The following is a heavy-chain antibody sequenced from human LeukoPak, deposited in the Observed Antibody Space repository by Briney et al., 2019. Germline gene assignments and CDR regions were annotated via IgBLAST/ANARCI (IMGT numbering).Heavy chain of an antibody. Sequence: GGSLRLSCAASGFTFSSYSMNWVRQAPGKGLEWVSSISSSSSYIYYADSVKGRFTISRDNAKNSLYLQMNSLGAEDTAVYYCARMDGYNLATIDYWGQGTLVTVSS. D-gene: IGHD5-24*01. CDR3: ARMDGYNLATIDY. CDR1: GFTFSSYS. CDR2: ISSSSSYI. V-gene: IGHV3-21*01. J-gene: IGHJ4*02.